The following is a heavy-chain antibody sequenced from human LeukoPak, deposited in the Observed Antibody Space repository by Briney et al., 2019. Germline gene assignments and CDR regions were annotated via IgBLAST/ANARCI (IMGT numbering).Heavy chain of an antibody. Sequence: ASVTLSCKASGYRFTSNYIHWVRQAPGQGLEWMGIINPTEGTTTYAGKFQGRVTMTRDTSTSTVYMELSSLRSEDTAVYYCARPPRGYSATFDFWGQGTVVTVSS. J-gene: IGHJ3*01. CDR3: ARPPRGYSATFDF. D-gene: IGHD1-26*01. CDR2: INPTEGTT. CDR1: GYRFTSNY. V-gene: IGHV1-46*01.